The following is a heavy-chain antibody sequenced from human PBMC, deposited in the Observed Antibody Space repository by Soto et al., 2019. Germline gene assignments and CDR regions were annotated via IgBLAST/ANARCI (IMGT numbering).Heavy chain of an antibody. D-gene: IGHD6-6*01. CDR1: GFTFSSYG. CDR3: AKVAVEYSSPENWFAP. Sequence: QVQLVESGGGVVQPGRSLRLSCAASGFTFSSYGMHWVRQAPGKGLEWVAVISYDGSNKYYADSVKGRFTISRDNSKNTLYLQMNSLRAEDTAVYYCAKVAVEYSSPENWFAPWGQGTLVTVSS. V-gene: IGHV3-30*18. CDR2: ISYDGSNK. J-gene: IGHJ5*02.